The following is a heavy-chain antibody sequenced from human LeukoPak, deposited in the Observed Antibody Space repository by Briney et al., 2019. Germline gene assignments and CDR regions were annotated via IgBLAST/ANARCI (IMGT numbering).Heavy chain of an antibody. CDR3: ARSRGSGSYSTYYGMDV. CDR2: ISPHNGVT. D-gene: IGHD3-10*01. CDR1: GGTFSSYA. J-gene: IGHJ6*02. Sequence: VASVKVSCKASGGTFSSYAISWVRQAPGQGLEWMGWISPHNGVTNYAQKFQGRVTMTRDTSISTAYMELSSLKSDDTAVYYCARSRGSGSYSTYYGMDVWGQGTTVTGSS. V-gene: IGHV1-2*02.